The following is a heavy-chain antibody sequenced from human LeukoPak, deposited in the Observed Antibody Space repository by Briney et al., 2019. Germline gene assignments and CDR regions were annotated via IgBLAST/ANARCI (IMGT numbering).Heavy chain of an antibody. CDR1: GYSISSGYY. CDR3: ARDRYYYDSSGYFYFDY. Sequence: SETLSLTCTVSGYSISSGYYWGWIRQPPGKGLEWIGSIYHSGRTFYNPSLKSRVTISVDTSKNQFSLKLTSVTAADTAVYYCARDRYYYDSSGYFYFDYWGQGTLVTVSS. CDR2: IYHSGRT. V-gene: IGHV4-38-2*02. J-gene: IGHJ4*02. D-gene: IGHD3-22*01.